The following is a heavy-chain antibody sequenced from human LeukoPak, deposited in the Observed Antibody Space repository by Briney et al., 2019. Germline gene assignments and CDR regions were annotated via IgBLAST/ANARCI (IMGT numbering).Heavy chain of an antibody. V-gene: IGHV3-23*01. CDR1: GFTFSSYA. D-gene: IGHD1-1*01. Sequence: PGGSLGLSCAASGFTFSSYAMSWVRQAPGKGLEWVSAISGSGGSTYYADSVKGRFTISRDNSKNTLYLQMNSLRAEDTAVYYCAKDLSGTWVPYYFDYWGRGTLVTVSS. J-gene: IGHJ4*02. CDR3: AKDLSGTWVPYYFDY. CDR2: ISGSGGST.